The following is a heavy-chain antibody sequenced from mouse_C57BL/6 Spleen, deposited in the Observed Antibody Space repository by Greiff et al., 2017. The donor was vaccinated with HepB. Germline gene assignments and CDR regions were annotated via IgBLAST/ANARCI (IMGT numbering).Heavy chain of an antibody. V-gene: IGHV5-6*02. Sequence: DVKLVESGGDLVKPGGSLKLSCAASGFTFSSYGMSWVRQTPDKRLEWVATISSGGSYTYYPDSVKGRCTISRDNAKNTQYLQMSSLKSEDTAMYYYAGLNYCGSSYDFDVWGTGTTVTVSS. CDR2: ISSGGSYT. CDR1: GFTFSSYG. J-gene: IGHJ1*03. D-gene: IGHD1-1*01. CDR3: AGLNYCGSSYDFDV.